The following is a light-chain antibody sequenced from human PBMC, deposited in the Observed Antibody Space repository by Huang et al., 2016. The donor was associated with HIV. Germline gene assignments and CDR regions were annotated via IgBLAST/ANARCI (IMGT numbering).Light chain of an antibody. CDR3: QQYERPPDT. J-gene: IGKJ3*01. CDR1: QSVGIY. Sequence: EIVLTQSPGTLSLSTGERATHSCRDSQSVGIYLAWYQQKPGQAPRLLIYGASTRVTGIPDRFSGGGSGTDFTLSISRLEPEDFAVYYCQQYERPPDTFGPGTKVNIK. V-gene: IGKV3-20*01. CDR2: GAS.